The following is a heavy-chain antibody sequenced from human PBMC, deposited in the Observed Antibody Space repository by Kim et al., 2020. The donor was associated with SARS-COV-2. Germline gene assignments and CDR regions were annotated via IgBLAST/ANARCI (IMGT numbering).Heavy chain of an antibody. Sequence: SETLSLTCTVSGDSISSGDYFWSWLRQPPGKGLEWIGYIYQSGNTYFNPSLKSRLTMSVDTSNNQFSLKLRSTTATDTAVYFCARTFGGNSGAFHFWGQ. CDR1: GDSISSGDYF. CDR3: ARTFGGNSGAFHF. V-gene: IGHV4-30-4*01. CDR2: IYQSGNT. D-gene: IGHD2-21*02. J-gene: IGHJ4*02.